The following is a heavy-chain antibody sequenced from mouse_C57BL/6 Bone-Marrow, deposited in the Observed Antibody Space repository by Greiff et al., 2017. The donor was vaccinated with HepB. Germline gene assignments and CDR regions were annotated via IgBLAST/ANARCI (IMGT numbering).Heavy chain of an antibody. D-gene: IGHD1-1*01. CDR1: GFTFSDFY. Sequence: EVKLVESGGGLVQSGRSLRLSCATSGFTFSDFYMEWVRQAPGKGLEWIAASRNKANDYTTEYSASVKGRFIVSRDTSQSILYLQMNALRAEDTAIYYCARDGGYYGSSYSYWGQGTLVTVSA. J-gene: IGHJ3*01. V-gene: IGHV7-1*01. CDR3: ARDGGYYGSSYSY. CDR2: SRNKANDYTT.